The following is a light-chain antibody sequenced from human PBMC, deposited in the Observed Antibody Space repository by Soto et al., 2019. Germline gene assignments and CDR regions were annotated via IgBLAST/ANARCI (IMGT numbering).Light chain of an antibody. CDR1: QDIRSD. J-gene: IGKJ3*01. CDR3: LQHNSYPHT. CDR2: AAS. Sequence: DIQMTQSPSSLSASVGDRVTITCRASQDIRSDLGWFQQKPGKAPKRLIFAASTLEGGVPSRFSGSRSGTEFTLTVSSLQAEDFATYYCLQHNSYPHTFGPGTKVDIK. V-gene: IGKV1-17*01.